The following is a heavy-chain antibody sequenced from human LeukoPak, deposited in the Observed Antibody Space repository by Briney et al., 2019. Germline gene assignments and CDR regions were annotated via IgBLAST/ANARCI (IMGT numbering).Heavy chain of an antibody. V-gene: IGHV1-8*01. D-gene: IGHD3-22*01. J-gene: IGHJ4*02. CDR3: ARGLGDYYDTSDFYYAVAAH. Sequence: ASVKVSCKASGYTFTTYDITWVRQATGQGLEWMGWMNPNSGDTAYAQKFQGRVAMTRDTSISTAYMELSSPRSEDTAVYYCARGLGDYYDTSDFYYAVAAHWGQGTLVTVSS. CDR1: GYTFTTYD. CDR2: MNPNSGDT.